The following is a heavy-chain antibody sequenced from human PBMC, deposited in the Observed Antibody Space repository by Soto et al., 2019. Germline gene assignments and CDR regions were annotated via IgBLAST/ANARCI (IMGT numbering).Heavy chain of an antibody. CDR3: ARAKYYYDSSGYPLWYFDL. Sequence: PSETLSLTCTVSGGSISSYYWSWIRQPPGKGLEWIGYIYYSGSTNYNPSLKSRVTISVDTSKNQFSLKLSSVTAADTAVYYCARAKYYYDSSGYPLWYFDLWGRGTLVTVSS. D-gene: IGHD3-22*01. V-gene: IGHV4-59*01. J-gene: IGHJ2*01. CDR2: IYYSGST. CDR1: GGSISSYY.